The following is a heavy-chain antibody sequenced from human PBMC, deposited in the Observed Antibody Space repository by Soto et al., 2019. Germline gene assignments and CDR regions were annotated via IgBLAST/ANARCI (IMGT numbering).Heavy chain of an antibody. J-gene: IGHJ6*03. CDR2: ISYDGSNK. Sequence: GGSLRLSCAASGFTFSSYGMHWVRQAPGKGLEWVAVISYDGSNKYYADSVKGRLTISRDNSKNTLYLQMNSLRAEDTAVYYCAKDEEGATIFGVVTYYYYYMDVWGKGTTVTVSS. CDR3: AKDEEGATIFGVVTYYYYYMDV. V-gene: IGHV3-30*18. D-gene: IGHD3-3*01. CDR1: GFTFSSYG.